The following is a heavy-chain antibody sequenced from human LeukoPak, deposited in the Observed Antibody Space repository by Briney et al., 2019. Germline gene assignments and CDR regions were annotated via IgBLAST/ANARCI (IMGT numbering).Heavy chain of an antibody. J-gene: IGHJ4*02. CDR1: GFTFSNHW. V-gene: IGHV3-7*01. D-gene: IGHD2-15*01. Sequence: GGSLRLSCAASGFTFSNHWMSWVRQAPGKGLEWVANIKQDGSEKYYVDSVKGRFTISRDNAKNSLYLQMNSLRAEDTAVYYCARVLCSGGYCYYFDYWGQGTLVTVSS. CDR3: ARVLCSGGYCYYFDY. CDR2: IKQDGSEK.